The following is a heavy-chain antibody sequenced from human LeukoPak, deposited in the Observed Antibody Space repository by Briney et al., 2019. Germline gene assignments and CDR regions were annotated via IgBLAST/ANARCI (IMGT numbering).Heavy chain of an antibody. CDR1: GFTFSTYT. CDR3: ARLGSAFDF. CDR2: ISSSSSFT. Sequence: PGGSLRLSCAASGFTFSTYTMNWVRQAPGKGLEWVSDISSSSSFTYYADSVKGRFTISRDNANNTLYLQINSLRDEDTAVYCCARLGSAFDFCGDGRTVTVSS. V-gene: IGHV3-48*02. D-gene: IGHD3-16*01. J-gene: IGHJ3*01.